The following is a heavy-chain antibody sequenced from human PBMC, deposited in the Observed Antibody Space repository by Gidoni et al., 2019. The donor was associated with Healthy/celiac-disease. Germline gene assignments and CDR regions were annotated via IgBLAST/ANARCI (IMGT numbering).Heavy chain of an antibody. Sequence: EVQLVESGGGLVKPGGSLRLSCAASGFTFSSYGMNWVRQAPGKGLECVSSISRCSSYIDYADSVKGRVNTSRDNAKNSLYLKMNSLRAEDTAVYYCAREDARGYWGQGTLVTVSS. V-gene: IGHV3-21*01. D-gene: IGHD3-10*01. J-gene: IGHJ4*02. CDR3: AREDARGY. CDR1: GFTFSSYG. CDR2: ISRCSSYI.